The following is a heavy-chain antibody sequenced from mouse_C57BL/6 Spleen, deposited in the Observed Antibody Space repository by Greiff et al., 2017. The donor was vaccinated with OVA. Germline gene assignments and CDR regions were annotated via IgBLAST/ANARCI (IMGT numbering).Heavy chain of an antibody. CDR1: GFSLTSYG. D-gene: IGHD2-1*01. J-gene: IGHJ2*01. CDR3: ARNDGNYDYFDY. CDR2: IWSGGST. Sequence: QVQLQQSGPGLVQPSQCLSITCTVSGFSLTSYGVHWVRQSPGKGLEWLGVIWSGGSTDHNAAFISRQRISNDNSKSQVIFKMSSLQADDTAIYCCARNDGNYDYFDYWGQGTTLTASS. V-gene: IGHV2-2*01.